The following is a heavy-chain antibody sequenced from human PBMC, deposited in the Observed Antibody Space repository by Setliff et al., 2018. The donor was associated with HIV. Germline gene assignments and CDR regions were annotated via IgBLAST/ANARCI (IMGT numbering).Heavy chain of an antibody. J-gene: IGHJ5*02. CDR3: ARNSQKGIQPLLRAS. D-gene: IGHD1-1*01. V-gene: IGHV4-59*01. CDR2: IYYTGST. CDR1: GGSISTYF. Sequence: SETLSLTCTVSGGSISTYFWSWVRQTPGKGLEWIGYIYYTGSTSYNPSFRSRVTISVDTSKNQFSLMLTSVTAADTAVYYCARNSQKGIQPLLRASWGTGTLVTVSS.